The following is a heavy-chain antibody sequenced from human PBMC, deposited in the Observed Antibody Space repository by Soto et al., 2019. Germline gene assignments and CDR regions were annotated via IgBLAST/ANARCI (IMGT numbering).Heavy chain of an antibody. V-gene: IGHV4-39*01. D-gene: IGHD2-2*01. CDR2: IYYSGST. CDR3: ASKDIVVVPAALGPGYYYYMDV. J-gene: IGHJ6*03. CDR1: GGSISSSSYY. Sequence: SETLSLTCTVSGGSISSSSYYWGWIRQPPGKGLEWIGSIYYSGSTYYNPSLKSRVTISVDTSKNQFSLKLSSVTAADTAVYYCASKDIVVVPAALGPGYYYYMDVWGKGTKVTVSS.